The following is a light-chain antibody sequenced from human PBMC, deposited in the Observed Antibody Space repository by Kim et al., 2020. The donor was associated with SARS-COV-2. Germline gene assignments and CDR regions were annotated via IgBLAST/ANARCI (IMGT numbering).Light chain of an antibody. CDR2: DAS. V-gene: IGKV1-33*01. J-gene: IGKJ2*01. CDR3: QQYDNLPYT. Sequence: SASVGDRVPITCQASQDISNYLNWYQQKPGKAPKLLIYDASNLETGVPSRFSGSGSGTHFTFTISSLQPEDIATYFCQQYDNLPYTFGQGTKLEI. CDR1: QDISNY.